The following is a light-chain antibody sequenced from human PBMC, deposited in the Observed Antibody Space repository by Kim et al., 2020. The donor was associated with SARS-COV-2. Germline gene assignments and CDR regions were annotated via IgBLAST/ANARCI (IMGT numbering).Light chain of an antibody. Sequence: SLSPEERATLSGRASQSISTNLAWFQQKPGQAPRVLIYGASARATGIPARFSGSGSGTEFTLTISNLQSEDFAVYYCQQYAYWRAFGQGTRLEIK. V-gene: IGKV3-15*01. CDR3: QQYAYWRA. CDR2: GAS. J-gene: IGKJ5*01. CDR1: QSISTN.